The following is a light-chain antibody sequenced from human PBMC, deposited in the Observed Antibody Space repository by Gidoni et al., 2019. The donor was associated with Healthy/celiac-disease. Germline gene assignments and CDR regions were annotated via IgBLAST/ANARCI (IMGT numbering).Light chain of an antibody. CDR1: QSVSSSY. CDR2: GAS. V-gene: IGKV3-20*01. J-gene: IGKJ4*01. Sequence: EIVVTQSPGTLSLSPGERATLSCRASQSVSSSYLAWYQQKPGQAPRLLIYGASSRATGIPDRFIGSGSGTDFTLTLSRLEPEDFAVYYCQQYGSSPLTFGGGTKVEIK. CDR3: QQYGSSPLT.